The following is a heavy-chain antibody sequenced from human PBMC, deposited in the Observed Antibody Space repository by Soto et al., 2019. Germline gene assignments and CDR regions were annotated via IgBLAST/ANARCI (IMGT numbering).Heavy chain of an antibody. V-gene: IGHV1-18*01. Sequence: QVKLVQSGAEVKKPGASVTVSCVASGYTFNNYGLTWVRQAPGQGLEWMGWISAYNDNANYAQKFQGRVTMTTDTSTRTAYLELRSLRSDDTAVYYCARDLRKFGEFKLFDPWGQGTLITVSS. D-gene: IGHD3-10*01. CDR1: GYTFNNYG. CDR3: ARDLRKFGEFKLFDP. CDR2: ISAYNDNA. J-gene: IGHJ5*02.